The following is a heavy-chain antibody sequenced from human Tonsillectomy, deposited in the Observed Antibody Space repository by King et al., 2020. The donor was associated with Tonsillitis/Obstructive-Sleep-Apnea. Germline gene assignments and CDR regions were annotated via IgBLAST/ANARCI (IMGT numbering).Heavy chain of an antibody. Sequence: VQLVESGGGLVQPGGSLRLSCAASGFTFSSYAMHWVRQAPGKGLEYVSAISSNGGSTYYANSVKGRFTISRDNSKNTLYLQMGSLRAEDMAVYYCAREREETYCSGGSCYRSTPRYFDYWGQGTLVTVSS. CDR2: ISSNGGST. D-gene: IGHD2-15*01. CDR1: GFTFSSYA. V-gene: IGHV3-64*01. J-gene: IGHJ4*02. CDR3: AREREETYCSGGSCYRSTPRYFDY.